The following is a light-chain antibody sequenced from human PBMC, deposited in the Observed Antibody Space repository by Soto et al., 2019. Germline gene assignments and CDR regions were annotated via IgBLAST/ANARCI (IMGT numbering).Light chain of an antibody. J-gene: IGKJ1*01. Sequence: IVLTQSPGTLSLSPGERATLSCRASQSVSSSYLAWYQQKPGQAPRLLIYGASSRATGIPGRFSGSGSGTDFTLTISRLEPEDFAVYYCQQYGSSPVTFGQGTKVDIK. CDR1: QSVSSSY. CDR2: GAS. V-gene: IGKV3-20*01. CDR3: QQYGSSPVT.